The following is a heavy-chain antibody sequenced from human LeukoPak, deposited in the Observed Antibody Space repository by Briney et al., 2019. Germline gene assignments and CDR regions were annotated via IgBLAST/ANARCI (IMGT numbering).Heavy chain of an antibody. V-gene: IGHV4-4*07. D-gene: IGHD1-26*01. CDR1: GGSISSYY. Sequence: SETLSLTCTVSGGSISSYYWSWIRQPAGKGLEWIGRIYTSGSTNYNPSLMSRVTMSVDTSKNQFSLKLSSVTAADTAVYYCARDSIVVTNYYYGMDVWGQGTTVTVSS. CDR2: IYTSGST. CDR3: ARDSIVVTNYYYGMDV. J-gene: IGHJ6*02.